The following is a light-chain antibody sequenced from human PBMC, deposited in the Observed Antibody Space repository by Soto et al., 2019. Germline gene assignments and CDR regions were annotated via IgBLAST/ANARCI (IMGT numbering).Light chain of an antibody. V-gene: IGKV3-15*01. J-gene: IGKJ2*01. CDR1: QSVNTN. CDR3: QHYNNWPPYT. CDR2: GAT. Sequence: EIVLTQSPATLSVSPGERATLSCRASQSVNTNLAWYQQRPGQAPRRLIYGATTRSSGIPARYSGSGSGTEFTLTISSLQSEDFAVYYCQHYNNWPPYTFGQGTRLEIK.